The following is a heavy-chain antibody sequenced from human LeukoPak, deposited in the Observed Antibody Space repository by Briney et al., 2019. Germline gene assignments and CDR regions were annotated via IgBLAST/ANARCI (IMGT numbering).Heavy chain of an antibody. Sequence: PGGSLRLSCAASGFTFSGYAMSWVRQAPRKGLEWGSAISGSGGNTYYADSVKGRFTISRDNSKNTLYLQMNSLRAEDTAVYYCAPSAGSGSNFDYWGQGTLVTVSS. CDR1: GFTFSGYA. J-gene: IGHJ4*02. D-gene: IGHD3-10*01. CDR2: ISGSGGNT. V-gene: IGHV3-23*01. CDR3: APSAGSGSNFDY.